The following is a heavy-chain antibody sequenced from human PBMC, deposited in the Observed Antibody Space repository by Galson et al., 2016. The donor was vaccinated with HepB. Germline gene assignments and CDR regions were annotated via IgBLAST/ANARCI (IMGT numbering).Heavy chain of an antibody. D-gene: IGHD3-22*01. CDR3: AKHIYYYQTTDTEGGDY. CDR1: GFTFSSYA. V-gene: IGHV3-23*01. CDR2: ISGSGGST. Sequence: SLRLSCAASGFTFSSYAMSWVRQAPGKGLEWVSGISGSGGSTYYADSVRGRFTISRDNSKNTLYLQMNSLRAEDSAIYYCAKHIYYYQTTDTEGGDYWDQGALVTVSS. J-gene: IGHJ4*02.